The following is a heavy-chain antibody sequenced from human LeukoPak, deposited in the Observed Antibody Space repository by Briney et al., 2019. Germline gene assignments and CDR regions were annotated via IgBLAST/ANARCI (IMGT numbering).Heavy chain of an antibody. V-gene: IGHV4-4*02. J-gene: IGHJ6*02. CDR2: IFHSGST. Sequence: SETLSLTCAVSGDSVTSSHWWSWVRQSPRKGLEWLGEIFHSGSTSYNPSLKSRITISVDKSKNQFSLELSSVSAADTAVYYCARVRVEWFGEFLSDGVDVWGQGIMVTVSS. D-gene: IGHD3-10*01. CDR3: ARVRVEWFGEFLSDGVDV. CDR1: GDSVTSSHW.